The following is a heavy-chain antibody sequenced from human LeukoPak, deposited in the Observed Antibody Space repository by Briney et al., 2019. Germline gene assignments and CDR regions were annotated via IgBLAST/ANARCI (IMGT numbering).Heavy chain of an antibody. CDR2: INPKSGGT. J-gene: IGHJ4*02. CDR1: GYTFNDYY. Sequence: ASVKVSCKASGYTFNDYYMHWVRQAPGQGLEWMGWINPKSGGTDYAQQSQGRVTMTIDTSITTAYMELSRLRSDDTAVYYCMREWGGDYWGQGTLVTVSS. CDR3: MREWGGDY. V-gene: IGHV1-2*02. D-gene: IGHD3-16*01.